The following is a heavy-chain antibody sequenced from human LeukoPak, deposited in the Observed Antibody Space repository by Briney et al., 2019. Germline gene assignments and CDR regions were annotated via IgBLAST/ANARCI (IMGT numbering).Heavy chain of an antibody. J-gene: IGHJ2*01. CDR2: ISRSGSST. CDR3: AKGGDILTGYYLSWYFDL. V-gene: IGHV3-23*01. CDR1: GFTFSAYA. Sequence: GGSLRLSCAASGFTFSAYAMSWVRQAPGKGLEWVSAISRSGSSTDYADSVKGRFTISRDNSKNPLYLQMNSLRPEDTAVYYCAKGGDILTGYYLSWYFDLWGRGTLVTVSS. D-gene: IGHD3-9*01.